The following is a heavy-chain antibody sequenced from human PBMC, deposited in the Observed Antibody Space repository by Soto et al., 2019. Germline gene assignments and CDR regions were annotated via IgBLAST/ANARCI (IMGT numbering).Heavy chain of an antibody. V-gene: IGHV4-30-4*01. CDR2: IYYTGNT. Sequence: QVQLQESGPRLVKPSQTLSLTCTVSGDSISSGDYYWAWIRQPPGKGLEWTGHIYYTGNTHYNPSLRGRFPISVDRSKDQFSLNLSSVTAADTAVYFCARLTFYDILAGYFFDSWGQGALVTVSS. CDR1: GDSISSGDYY. D-gene: IGHD3-9*01. J-gene: IGHJ4*02. CDR3: ARLTFYDILAGYFFDS.